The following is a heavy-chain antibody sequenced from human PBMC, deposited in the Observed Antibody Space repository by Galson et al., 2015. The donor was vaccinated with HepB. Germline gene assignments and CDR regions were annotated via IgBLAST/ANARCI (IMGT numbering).Heavy chain of an antibody. Sequence: SVKVSCKASGGTFSSYAISWVRQAPGQGLEWMGGIIPIFGTANYAQKFQGRVTITADESTSTAYMELSSLRSEDTAVYYCAFKKGIVVVPAAAGMDVWGQGTTVTVSS. CDR3: AFKKGIVVVPAAAGMDV. CDR1: GGTFSSYA. D-gene: IGHD2-2*01. J-gene: IGHJ6*02. CDR2: IIPIFGTA. V-gene: IGHV1-69*13.